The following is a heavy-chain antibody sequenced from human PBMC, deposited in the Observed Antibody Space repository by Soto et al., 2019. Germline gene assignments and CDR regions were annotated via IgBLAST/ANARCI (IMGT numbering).Heavy chain of an antibody. CDR3: ARIRLLTGYTALDY. D-gene: IGHD3-9*01. V-gene: IGHV2-26*01. CDR2: IFSNDEK. Sequence: DLEWLAHIFSNDEKSYSTSLKSRLTISKDTSKSQVVLTMTNMDPVDTATYYCARIRLLTGYTALDYWGQGTLVTVSS. J-gene: IGHJ4*02.